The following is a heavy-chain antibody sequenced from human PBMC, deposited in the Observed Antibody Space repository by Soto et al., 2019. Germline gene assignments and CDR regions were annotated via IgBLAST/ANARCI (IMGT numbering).Heavy chain of an antibody. J-gene: IGHJ4*02. CDR1: GFTFSNYW. CDR2: INPDGSTT. V-gene: IGHV3-74*01. Sequence: EVQLVESGGGLVQPGGSLRLSCAASGFTFSNYWMHWVRQAPGKGLLWVSRINPDGSTTNYADSVEGRFTISRDNAKNTLYLQMNSLTGEATAQAYCVRGTSSWYGIDYWGQGTLVTVSS. CDR3: VRGTSSWYGIDY. D-gene: IGHD6-13*01.